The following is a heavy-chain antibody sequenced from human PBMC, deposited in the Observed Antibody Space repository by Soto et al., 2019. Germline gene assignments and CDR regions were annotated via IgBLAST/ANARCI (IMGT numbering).Heavy chain of an antibody. CDR2: TYYSGST. CDR1: GGSISSYY. CDR3: ARDFRWDGQTPYWYFDL. V-gene: IGHV4-59*01. J-gene: IGHJ2*01. D-gene: IGHD1-26*01. Sequence: PSETLSLTCTVSGGSISSYYWSWIRQPPGKGLEWIGYTYYSGSTNYNPSLKSRVTISVDTSKNQFSLKLSSVTAADTAVYYCARDFRWDGQTPYWYFDLWGRGTLVTVSS.